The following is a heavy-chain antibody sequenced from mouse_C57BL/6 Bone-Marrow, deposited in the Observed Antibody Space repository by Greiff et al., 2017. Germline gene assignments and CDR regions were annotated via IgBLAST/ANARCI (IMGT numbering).Heavy chain of an antibody. D-gene: IGHD2-4*01. CDR3: ARRTMNYAMDY. CDR2: INPYNGGT. J-gene: IGHJ4*01. V-gene: IGHV1-19*01. CDR1: GYTFTDYY. Sequence: VQLQQSGPVLVKPGASVKMSCKASGYTFTDYYMNWVKQSHGKSLEWIGVINPYNGGTSYNQKFKGKATLTVAKSSSPASMELNSLTSEDSAVYYCARRTMNYAMDYWGQGTSVTVSS.